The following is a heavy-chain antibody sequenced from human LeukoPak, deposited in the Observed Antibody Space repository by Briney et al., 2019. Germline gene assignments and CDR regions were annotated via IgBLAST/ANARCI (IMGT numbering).Heavy chain of an antibody. Sequence: PSETLSLTCAVSGGSISSGGYTWSWIRQSPGQGLEWIAYIYHSGTTYYNPSLKSRATMSVDRSKNQFSLKLSSVTAADTAVYYCARVDSEARSIVFDLWGRGTLVTVSS. CDR1: GGSISSGGYT. J-gene: IGHJ2*01. CDR2: IYHSGTT. V-gene: IGHV4-30-2*06. CDR3: ARVDSEARSIVFDL. D-gene: IGHD2-15*01.